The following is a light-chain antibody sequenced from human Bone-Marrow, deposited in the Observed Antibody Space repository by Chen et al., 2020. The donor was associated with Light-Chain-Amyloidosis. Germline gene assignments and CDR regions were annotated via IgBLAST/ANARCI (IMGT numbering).Light chain of an antibody. J-gene: IGLJ2*01. Sequence: SYELTQPPSVSVSPGQTARITCSGDDLPTKYAYWYQQKPGQAPVLVIHRDNERPSGISERFSGSSSGRTATLSISGVQAYDEADYHCQSADSSGTYEVIFGGGTKLTVL. CDR2: RDN. V-gene: IGLV3-25*03. CDR1: DLPTKY. CDR3: QSADSSGTYEVI.